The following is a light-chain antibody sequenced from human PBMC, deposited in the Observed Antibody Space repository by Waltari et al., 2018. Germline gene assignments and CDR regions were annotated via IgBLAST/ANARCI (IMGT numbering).Light chain of an antibody. J-gene: IGLJ2*01. Sequence: QSVVTQPPSASGTPGQRVTISCSGSSSNLGNNIVSWYHILTGMAPRLLIYTNNQRPSGVPDRFSGSKSGTSASLAISGLQSEDEADYYCASWDDTLNGVVFGGGTKLTVL. CDR1: SSNLGNNI. CDR3: ASWDDTLNGVV. CDR2: TNN. V-gene: IGLV1-44*01.